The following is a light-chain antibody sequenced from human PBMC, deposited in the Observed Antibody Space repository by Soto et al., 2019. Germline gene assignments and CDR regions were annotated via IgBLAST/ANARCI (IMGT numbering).Light chain of an antibody. CDR3: QQYNSYST. CDR2: DAS. J-gene: IGKJ1*01. CDR1: QSISTR. Sequence: IQRSPSPSTLSTSVVDRVTITCRASQSISTRLAWYQQKPGKAPKLLIYDASSLESGVPSRFSGSASGTEFTLTISSLQPDDFATYYCQQYNSYSTFGQGTKV. V-gene: IGKV1-5*01.